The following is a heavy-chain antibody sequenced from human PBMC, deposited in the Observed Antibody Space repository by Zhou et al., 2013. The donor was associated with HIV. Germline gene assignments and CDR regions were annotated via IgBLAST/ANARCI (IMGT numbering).Heavy chain of an antibody. CDR3: ARDRAGTRSPWATGLSDYYGMDV. Sequence: QVQVVQSGGEVKKPGASVKVSCKVSGYTFTSYGISWVRQAPGQGLEWMGWISAYNGNTKYAQKLQGRVTMTTDTSTSTAYMELRSLRSDDTAVYYCARDRAGTRSPWATGLSDYYGMDVWGQGTTVTVSS. D-gene: IGHD1-1*01. J-gene: IGHJ6*02. CDR1: GYTFTSYG. V-gene: IGHV1-18*01. CDR2: ISAYNGNT.